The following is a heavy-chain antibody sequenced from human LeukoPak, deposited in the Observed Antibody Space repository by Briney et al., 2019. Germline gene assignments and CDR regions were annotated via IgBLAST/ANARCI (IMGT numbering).Heavy chain of an antibody. Sequence: SETLSLTCAVYGGSFSSYYWSWIRQPPGKGLEWIGEINHSGSTNYNPSLKSRVTISVDTSKNQFSLKLSSVTAADTAVYYCARGPRGYYDFWSGYPTSHDAFDIWGQGTMVTVSS. CDR2: INHSGST. J-gene: IGHJ3*02. CDR1: GGSFSSYY. CDR3: ARGPRGYYDFWSGYPTSHDAFDI. V-gene: IGHV4-34*01. D-gene: IGHD3-3*01.